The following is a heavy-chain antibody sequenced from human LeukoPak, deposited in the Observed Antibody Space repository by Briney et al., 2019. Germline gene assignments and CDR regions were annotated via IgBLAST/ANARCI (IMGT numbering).Heavy chain of an antibody. V-gene: IGHV3-30*04. D-gene: IGHD2-21*02. Sequence: GGSLRLSCAASGFTFSSYAMHWVRQAPGKGLEWVAVISYDGSNKYYADSVKGRFTISRDNSKNTLYLQTNSLRAEDTAVYYCSQGAYCGGDCYQDYYYYYGMDVWGQGTTVTVSS. CDR2: ISYDGSNK. J-gene: IGHJ6*02. CDR1: GFTFSSYA. CDR3: SQGAYCGGDCYQDYYYYYGMDV.